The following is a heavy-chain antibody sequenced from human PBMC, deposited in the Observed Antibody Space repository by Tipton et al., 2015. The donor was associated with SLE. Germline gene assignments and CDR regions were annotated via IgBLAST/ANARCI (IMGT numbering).Heavy chain of an antibody. CDR2: IGSSGGST. D-gene: IGHD3-16*02. Sequence: SLRLSCAASEFTFSSYAMTWVRQAPGKGLEWVSAIGSSGGSTYYADSVKGRFTISRDNSKNTLYLQMNSLRAEDTAEYYCAKAGRYTFDYWGQGALVTVSS. CDR1: EFTFSSYA. V-gene: IGHV3-23*01. CDR3: AKAGRYTFDY. J-gene: IGHJ4*02.